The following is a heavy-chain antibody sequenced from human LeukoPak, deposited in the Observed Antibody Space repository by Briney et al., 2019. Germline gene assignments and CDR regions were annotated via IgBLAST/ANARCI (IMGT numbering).Heavy chain of an antibody. D-gene: IGHD7-27*01. CDR1: GGSISSYY. Sequence: SETLSLTCTVSGGSISSYYWSWIRQPPGKGLEWIGYIYYSGSTNYNPSLKSRVTISVDTSKNQFSLKLSSVTAADTAVYYCARTAGELDYWGQGTLVTVSS. V-gene: IGHV4-59*12. J-gene: IGHJ4*02. CDR3: ARTAGELDY. CDR2: IYYSGST.